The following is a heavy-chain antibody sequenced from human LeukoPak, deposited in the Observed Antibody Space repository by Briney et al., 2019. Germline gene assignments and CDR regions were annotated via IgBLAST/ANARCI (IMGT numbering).Heavy chain of an antibody. Sequence: ASVKVSCKAAGYTFTGYYMFWVRQAPGQGLEWMGRINPNSGGTNYAQKFQGRVTMTRDTSISTAYLELSRLRSDDTAVYYCARGYCSGGSCYSVENWFDPWGQGTLVTVSS. CDR1: GYTFTGYY. CDR2: INPNSGGT. V-gene: IGHV1-2*06. J-gene: IGHJ5*02. CDR3: ARGYCSGGSCYSVENWFDP. D-gene: IGHD2-15*01.